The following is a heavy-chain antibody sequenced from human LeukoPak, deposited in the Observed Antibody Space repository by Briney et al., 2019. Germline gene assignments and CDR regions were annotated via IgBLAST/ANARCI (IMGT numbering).Heavy chain of an antibody. V-gene: IGHV3-23*01. CDR1: GFTFSSYA. CDR3: AKSLGKYCSGTSCSNYYYYYMDV. D-gene: IGHD2-2*01. CDR2: ISGSGGST. Sequence: GGSLRLSCAASGFTFSSYAMSWVRQAPGKGLEWVSAISGSGGSTYYADSVKGRFTISRDNSKNTLYLQMNSLRAEDTAVYYCAKSLGKYCSGTSCSNYYYYYMDVWGKGTTVTVSS. J-gene: IGHJ6*03.